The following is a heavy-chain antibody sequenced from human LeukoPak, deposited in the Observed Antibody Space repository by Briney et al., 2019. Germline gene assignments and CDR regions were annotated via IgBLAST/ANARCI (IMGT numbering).Heavy chain of an antibody. D-gene: IGHD3-22*01. CDR2: ISSSSSYI. Sequence: PGGSLRLSCAASGFTFSSYSMNWVRQAPGKGLEWVSSISSSSSYIYYADSVKGRFTISRDNAKNSLYLQMNSLRAEDTAVYYCARDTYYYGSSGYRGDYWGQGTLVTVSS. CDR1: GFTFSSYS. V-gene: IGHV3-21*01. J-gene: IGHJ4*02. CDR3: ARDTYYYGSSGYRGDY.